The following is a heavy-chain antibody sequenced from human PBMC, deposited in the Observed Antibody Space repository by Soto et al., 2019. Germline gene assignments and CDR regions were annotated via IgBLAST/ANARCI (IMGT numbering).Heavy chain of an antibody. CDR2: IDYSGST. Sequence: SETLSLTCTVSGGSVSSGYYYWSWIRQPPXKELEWIGYIDYSGSTNYNPSLKSRVTISVDTSRNQFSLKLSSVTAADTAVYYCTRVVQKDGGLLSNYYYGMDVWGQGTTVTVSS. V-gene: IGHV4-61*01. J-gene: IGHJ6*02. D-gene: IGHD3-10*01. CDR3: TRVVQKDGGLLSNYYYGMDV. CDR1: GGSVSSGYYY.